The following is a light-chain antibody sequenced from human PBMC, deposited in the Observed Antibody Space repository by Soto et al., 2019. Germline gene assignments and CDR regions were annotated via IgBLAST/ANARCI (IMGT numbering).Light chain of an antibody. Sequence: DIPMTQSPSTLSASVGGRVTITCRASQSISSWLAWYQQKPGKAPKLLIYKASSLESGVASRFSGSGSGTEFTLTISNLQPDDFATYYCQQYNSYSHTFGQGTKLEI. CDR2: KAS. V-gene: IGKV1-5*03. CDR1: QSISSW. CDR3: QQYNSYSHT. J-gene: IGKJ2*01.